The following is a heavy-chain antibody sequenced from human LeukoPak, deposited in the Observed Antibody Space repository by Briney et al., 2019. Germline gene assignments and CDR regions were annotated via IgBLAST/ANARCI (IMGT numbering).Heavy chain of an antibody. CDR1: GFTFSSYS. CDR2: ISSSSSYI. Sequence: PGGSLRLSCAASGFTFSSYSMNWVRQAPGKGLEWVSSISSSSSYIYYADSVKGRFSISRDNAKNSLYLQMNSLRAEDTAVYYCARDTPLGYCSSNSCHTDAFDIWGQGTMVTVSS. CDR3: ARDTPLGYCSSNSCHTDAFDI. D-gene: IGHD2-2*01. J-gene: IGHJ3*02. V-gene: IGHV3-21*01.